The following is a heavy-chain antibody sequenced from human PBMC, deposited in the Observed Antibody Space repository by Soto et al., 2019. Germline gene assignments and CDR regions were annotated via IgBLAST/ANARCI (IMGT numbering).Heavy chain of an antibody. D-gene: IGHD2-21*01. CDR3: ASLWNFFDF. J-gene: IGHJ4*02. CDR1: GASISSYY. CDR2: MYFNESP. V-gene: IGHV4-59*01. Sequence: SEALSLTCPDSGASISSYYRSWIRQPPGKGLEWIGYMYFNESPKYNPSLKSRVTMSVDTSKNQFSLKLRSVTAADTAVYYCASLWNFFDFWGQGALVTLSS.